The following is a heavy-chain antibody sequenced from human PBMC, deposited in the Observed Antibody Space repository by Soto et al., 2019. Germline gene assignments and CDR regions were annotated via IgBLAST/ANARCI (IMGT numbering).Heavy chain of an antibody. CDR3: AKGWYNWNHYYYMDV. CDR1: GFTFSSYA. J-gene: IGHJ6*03. Sequence: HPVGSLRLSCAASGFTFSSYAMSWVRQAPGKGLEWVSAISGSGGSTYYADSVKGRFTISRDNSKNTLYLQMNSLRAEDTAVYYCAKGWYNWNHYYYMDVWGKGTTVSV. D-gene: IGHD1-20*01. CDR2: ISGSGGST. V-gene: IGHV3-23*01.